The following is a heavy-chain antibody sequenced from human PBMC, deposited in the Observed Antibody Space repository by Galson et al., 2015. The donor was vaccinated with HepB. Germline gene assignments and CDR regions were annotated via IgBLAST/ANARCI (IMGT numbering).Heavy chain of an antibody. V-gene: IGHV3-49*04. CDR3: IMSRVGSYDY. CDR2: ITSKAYGATT. CDR1: GITFGDYA. Sequence: SLRLSCAASGITFGDYAMTWVRQAPGKGLEWVGFITSKAYGATTEYAASVKGRFTISRDDSKSIAYLQMNSLKTEDTAVFYCIMSRVGSYDYWGQGTLVTVSS. D-gene: IGHD2-15*01. J-gene: IGHJ4*02.